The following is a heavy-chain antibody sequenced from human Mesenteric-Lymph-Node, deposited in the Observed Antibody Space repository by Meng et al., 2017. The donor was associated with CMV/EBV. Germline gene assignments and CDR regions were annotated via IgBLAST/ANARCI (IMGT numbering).Heavy chain of an antibody. CDR2: LSHDEIDE. J-gene: IGHJ4*02. Sequence: GGSLRLSCAASGFSFKTYTMHWVRQAPGKGLEWVTVLSHDEIDEYYADSVKGRFTVSRDNAKNSLYLQMNSLRAEDTALYYCAKDRVRYSSGWFVNFDYWGQGTLVTVSS. CDR1: GFSFKTYT. V-gene: IGHV3-30*04. D-gene: IGHD6-19*01. CDR3: AKDRVRYSSGWFVNFDY.